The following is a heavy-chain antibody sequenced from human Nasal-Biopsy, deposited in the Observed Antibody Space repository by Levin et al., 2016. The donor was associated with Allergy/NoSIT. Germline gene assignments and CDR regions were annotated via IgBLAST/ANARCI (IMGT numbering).Heavy chain of an antibody. D-gene: IGHD3-10*01. Sequence: SETLSLTCSVSGDSVRRSSFYWNWIRQSPGKGLEWIGSIYWSGTTYYNPSLESRVSLSMDTSKNDFSLRLASVTAADTAIYYCARNYFYGLGSLSYFFDFWGQGILVAVSS. CDR1: GDSVRRSSFY. CDR2: IYWSGTT. V-gene: IGHV4-39*02. J-gene: IGHJ4*02. CDR3: ARNYFYGLGSLSYFFDF.